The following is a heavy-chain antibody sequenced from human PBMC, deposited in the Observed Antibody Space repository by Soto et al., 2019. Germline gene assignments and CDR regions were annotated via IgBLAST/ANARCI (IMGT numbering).Heavy chain of an antibody. J-gene: IGHJ6*02. CDR1: GYTFSDYG. V-gene: IGHV1-18*01. Sequence: QVLLVQSGAEVKKPGASVKVSCKTSGYTFSDYGISWVRQAPGQGLQWMGWVSAYNGNTNYAQNLQGRVTMSTDTSTSTAYMELSSLRSDDTAVYYCARDDHGSYHALTGTYVRSDYYYYYGMDVWGQGTTVTVSS. CDR3: ARDDHGSYHALTGTYVRSDYYYYYGMDV. D-gene: IGHD3-9*01. CDR2: VSAYNGNT.